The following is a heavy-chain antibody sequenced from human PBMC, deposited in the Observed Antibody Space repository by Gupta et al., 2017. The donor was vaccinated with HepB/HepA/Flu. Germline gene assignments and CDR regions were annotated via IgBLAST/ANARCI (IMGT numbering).Heavy chain of an antibody. CDR2: ISSSGSTI. Sequence: EVQLVESGGGLVQPGGSLRLSCAASGFTFSSYEMNWVRQAPGKGLEWVSYISSSGSTIYYADSVKGRFTISRDNAKNSLYLQMNSLRAEDTAVYYCARDDVGPQWLAKESYYYYGMDVWGQGTTVTVSS. D-gene: IGHD6-19*01. CDR3: ARDDVGPQWLAKESYYYYGMDV. CDR1: GFTFSSYE. J-gene: IGHJ6*02. V-gene: IGHV3-48*03.